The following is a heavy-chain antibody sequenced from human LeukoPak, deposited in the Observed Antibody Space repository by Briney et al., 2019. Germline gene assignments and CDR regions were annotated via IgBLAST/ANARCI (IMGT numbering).Heavy chain of an antibody. Sequence: GGSLRLSCAASGFTFTTYAMTWVRQAPGKGLEWVSTINTIGTNTFYADSVKGRFTISRDNSRDTSYLQMNDLRAEDTAVYYCAKLPHSDGTNSFDYWGQGTLVTVSS. CDR1: GFTFTTYA. D-gene: IGHD2-15*01. CDR2: INTIGTNT. CDR3: AKLPHSDGTNSFDY. J-gene: IGHJ4*02. V-gene: IGHV3-23*01.